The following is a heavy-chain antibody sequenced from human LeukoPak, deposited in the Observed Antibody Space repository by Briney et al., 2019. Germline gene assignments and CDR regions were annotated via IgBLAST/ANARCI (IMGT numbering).Heavy chain of an antibody. CDR2: INPRGTST. J-gene: IGHJ4*02. D-gene: IGHD1-26*01. Sequence: ASVKVSCKASGYSFTGHYMHWVRQAPGQGLEWMGVINPRGTSTIYAEKFQGRIIMTRDLSTSTAYMELRSLRSDDTAVYYCARGSYSGSLHYFDYWGQGTLVTVSS. CDR1: GYSFTGHY. V-gene: IGHV1-46*01. CDR3: ARGSYSGSLHYFDY.